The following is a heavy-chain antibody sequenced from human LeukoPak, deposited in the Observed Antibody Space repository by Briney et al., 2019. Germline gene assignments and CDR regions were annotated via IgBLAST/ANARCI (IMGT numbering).Heavy chain of an antibody. J-gene: IGHJ4*02. CDR3: ARQSSGYGGAIDY. D-gene: IGHD4-23*01. CDR2: IYPGDSDI. CDR1: GYSFTSYW. V-gene: IGHV5-51*01. Sequence: GEPLKISCKGSGYSFTSYWIGWVRQMPGKGLEWMGIIYPGDSDIRYSPSFQGQVTISADKSITTAYLQWSSLKASDTAMYYCARQSSGYGGAIDYWGQGTLVTVSS.